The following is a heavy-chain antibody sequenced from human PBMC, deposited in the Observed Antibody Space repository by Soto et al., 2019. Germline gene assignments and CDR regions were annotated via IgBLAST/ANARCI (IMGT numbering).Heavy chain of an antibody. D-gene: IGHD6-13*01. J-gene: IGHJ3*02. CDR2: ISYGGST. CDR1: GGSIRSGGYY. CDR3: AREGAGPKGSSSWPDDAFDI. V-gene: IGHV4-31*03. Sequence: QVQLQESGPGLVKPSQTLSLTCTVSGGSIRSGGYYWSWIRQHPGKGLEWIGYISYGGSTYYNPSLKSRVTISVDTSKNQFSLKLSSVTAADTAVYYCAREGAGPKGSSSWPDDAFDIWGQGTMVTVSS.